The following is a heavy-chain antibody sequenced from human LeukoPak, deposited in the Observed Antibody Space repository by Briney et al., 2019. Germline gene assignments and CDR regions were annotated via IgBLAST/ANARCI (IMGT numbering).Heavy chain of an antibody. V-gene: IGHV3-48*03. CDR3: ARPPYGDYSYYYYYYYMDV. J-gene: IGHJ6*03. D-gene: IGHD4-17*01. Sequence: GGSLRLSCAASGFTFSSYEMNWVRQAPGKGLEWVSYISSSGSTIYYADSVKGRFTISRDNAKNSLYLQMNSLRAEDTAVYYCARPPYGDYSYYYYYYYMDVWGKGTTVTISS. CDR1: GFTFSSYE. CDR2: ISSSGSTI.